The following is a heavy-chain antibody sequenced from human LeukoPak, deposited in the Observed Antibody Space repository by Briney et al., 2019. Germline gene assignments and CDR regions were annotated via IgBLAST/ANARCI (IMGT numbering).Heavy chain of an antibody. CDR1: GFTFNNYA. Sequence: GGSLRLSCVASGFTFNNYAMSWVRQAPGKGLEWVGRIKSKTDGGTTDYAAPVKGRFTISRDGSENTLYLQMNSLKTEDTAVYYCSRYTVTTSFDYWGQGTLVTVSS. D-gene: IGHD4-11*01. CDR2: IKSKTDGGTT. CDR3: SRYTVTTSFDY. J-gene: IGHJ4*02. V-gene: IGHV3-15*07.